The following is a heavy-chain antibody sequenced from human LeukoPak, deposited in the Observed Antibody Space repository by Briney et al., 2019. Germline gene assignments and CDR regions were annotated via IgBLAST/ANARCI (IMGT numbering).Heavy chain of an antibody. V-gene: IGHV1-2*02. CDR2: INPNSGGT. J-gene: IGHJ4*02. D-gene: IGHD5-12*01. CDR3: ARQTRYSAYDYGWSDY. Sequence: ASVKVSCKASGYTFTGYYMHWVRQAPGQGLEWMGWINPNSGGTNYAQKFQGRVTMTRDTSISTAYMELSRLRSDDTAVYYCARQTRYSAYDYGWSDYWGQGTLVTVSS. CDR1: GYTFTGYY.